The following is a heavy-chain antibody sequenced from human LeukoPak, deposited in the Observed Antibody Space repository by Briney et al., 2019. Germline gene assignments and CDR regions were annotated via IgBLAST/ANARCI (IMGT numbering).Heavy chain of an antibody. D-gene: IGHD3-10*01. CDR3: ARGGFRELLFDF. J-gene: IGHJ4*02. CDR1: GFTFSSYW. V-gene: IGHV3-7*01. CDR2: IKQDGSEK. Sequence: GGSLRLSCAASGFTFSSYWMGWVRQAPGKGLDWVANIKQDGSEKYYVDSVKGRFTISRDNAKNSLYLQMNSLRAEDTAVYYCARGGFRELLFDFWGQGTLVTVSS.